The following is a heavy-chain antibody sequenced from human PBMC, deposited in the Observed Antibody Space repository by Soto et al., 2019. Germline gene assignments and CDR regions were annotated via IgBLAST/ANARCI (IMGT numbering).Heavy chain of an antibody. CDR1: GCTFSPYY. CDR3: ASLDTARIQIADY. Sequence: PGGSLRLSCAASGCTFSPYYMSWVRQAPGKGLEWLAMTTEDGNDKYYADSVRGRFTISRDSAKNSMYLQMSSLTVEDTAIHYCASLDTARIQIADYWGQGTLVTVSS. D-gene: IGHD5-18*01. CDR2: TTEDGNDK. J-gene: IGHJ4*02. V-gene: IGHV3-7*01.